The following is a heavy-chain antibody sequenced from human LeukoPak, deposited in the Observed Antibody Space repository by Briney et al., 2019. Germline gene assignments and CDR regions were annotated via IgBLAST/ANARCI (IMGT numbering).Heavy chain of an antibody. V-gene: IGHV4-39*07. CDR1: GSSISNYY. CDR3: AREGLYSSSWY. CDR2: IYYSGNT. Sequence: MSSETLSLTCTVSGSSISNYYWGWIRQAPGKGLEWIGSIYYSGNTYYNSSLKSRVTISVDTSKNQFSLKLSSVTAADTAVYYCAREGLYSSSWYWGQGTLVTVSS. J-gene: IGHJ4*02. D-gene: IGHD6-13*01.